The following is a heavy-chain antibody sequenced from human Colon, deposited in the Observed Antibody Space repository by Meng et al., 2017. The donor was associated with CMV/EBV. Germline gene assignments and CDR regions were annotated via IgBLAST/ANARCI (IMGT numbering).Heavy chain of an antibody. CDR1: GYSFTTYG. Sequence: ASVKVSCKASGYSFTTYGISWVRQAPGQGREWMGWIRTYNGDTNYAQNFQGRLTMTTNRSTSTAYMELTSLKSDDKAVYYCARGVTGTPRAFDYWGQGTLVTVSS. CDR2: IRTYNGDT. V-gene: IGHV1-18*01. CDR3: ARGVTGTPRAFDY. D-gene: IGHD1-7*01. J-gene: IGHJ4*02.